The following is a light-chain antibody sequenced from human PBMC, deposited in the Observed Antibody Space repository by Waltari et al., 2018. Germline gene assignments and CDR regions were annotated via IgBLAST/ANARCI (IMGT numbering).Light chain of an antibody. CDR1: KIGQKR. Sequence: SYVLTQPSSVSVAPGQSARISCGGNKIGQKRVHWYQQKPGQAPVLVVYDDTDRPSGIPERFSGSNSGNTATLTINRVEAGDEADYYCHVWDSDNDHVVFGGGTKLTVL. J-gene: IGLJ2*01. V-gene: IGLV3-21*02. CDR2: DDT. CDR3: HVWDSDNDHVV.